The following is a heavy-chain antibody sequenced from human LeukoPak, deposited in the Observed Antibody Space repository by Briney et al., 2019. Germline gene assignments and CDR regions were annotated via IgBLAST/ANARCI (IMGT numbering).Heavy chain of an antibody. CDR1: GGSISSGDYY. CDR2: IYYSGST. CDR3: ARDIAVAGTGNWFDP. J-gene: IGHJ5*02. Sequence: SQTLSLTCTVSGGSISSGDYYWSWIGQPPGKGLEWIGYIYYSGSTYYNPSLKSRVTISVDTSKNQFSLKLSSVTAADTAVYYCARDIAVAGTGNWFDPWGQGTLVTVSS. D-gene: IGHD6-19*01. V-gene: IGHV4-30-4*08.